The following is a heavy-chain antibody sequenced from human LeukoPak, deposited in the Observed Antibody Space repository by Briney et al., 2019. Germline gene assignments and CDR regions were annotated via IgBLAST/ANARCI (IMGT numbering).Heavy chain of an antibody. J-gene: IGHJ6*03. CDR1: GGSFSGYY. CDR2: INHSGST. Sequence: ASETLSLTCAVYGGSFSGYYWSWIRQPPGKGLEWIGEINHSGSTNYNPSLKSRVTISVDTSKNQFSLKLSSVTAADTAVYYCAARSGYYYYYYYMDVWGKGTTVTVSS. CDR3: AARSGYYYYYYYMDV. D-gene: IGHD3-22*01. V-gene: IGHV4-34*01.